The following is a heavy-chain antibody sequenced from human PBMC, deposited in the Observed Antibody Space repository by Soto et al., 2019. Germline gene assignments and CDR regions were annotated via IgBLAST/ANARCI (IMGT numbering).Heavy chain of an antibody. V-gene: IGHV4-39*01. CDR1: GGSISSSSYY. D-gene: IGHD6-13*01. J-gene: IGHJ5*02. Sequence: SETLSLTCTVSGGSISSSSYYWGWIRQPPGKGLEWIGSIYYSGSTYYNPSLKSRVTISVDTSKNQFSLKLSSVTAADTAVYYFARQAIGGGAAAKPASFDPWGQGTLVTVSS. CDR3: ARQAIGGGAAAKPASFDP. CDR2: IYYSGST.